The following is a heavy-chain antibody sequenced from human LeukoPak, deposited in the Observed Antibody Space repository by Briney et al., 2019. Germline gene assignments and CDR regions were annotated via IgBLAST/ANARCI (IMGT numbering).Heavy chain of an antibody. D-gene: IGHD2-2*02. CDR1: GGTFSKSS. J-gene: IGHJ6*02. Sequence: GSPVKVSCKGSGGTFSKSSISWVRQAPGQGLEWIGRTIPLVGVTHYAQKLQGRVTITADRSTGTAFMELNSLRSEDTAVYYCARVQAVGVPVAIDAYYDYGMDIWGQGTTVTVSS. V-gene: IGHV1-69*04. CDR3: ARVQAVGVPVAIDAYYDYGMDI. CDR2: TIPLVGVT.